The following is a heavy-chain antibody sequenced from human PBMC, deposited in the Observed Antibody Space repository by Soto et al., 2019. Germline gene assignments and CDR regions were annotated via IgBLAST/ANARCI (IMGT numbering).Heavy chain of an antibody. V-gene: IGHV3-66*01. CDR3: ARDSTRHGYYYYMEV. D-gene: IGHD1-1*01. Sequence: GSLRLSCAASGFTVSSNYMSWVRQTPGKGLEWVSVIYSGVSTYYADSVKGRFTISRDNSKNTLYLQMNSLRAEDTAVYYCARDSTRHGYYYYMEVWGKGTTVTVSS. CDR1: GFTVSSNY. J-gene: IGHJ6*03. CDR2: IYSGVST.